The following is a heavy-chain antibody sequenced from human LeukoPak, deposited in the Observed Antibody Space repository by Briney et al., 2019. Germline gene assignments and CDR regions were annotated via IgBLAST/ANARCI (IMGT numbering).Heavy chain of an antibody. CDR1: GGSFSGYY. V-gene: IGHV4-34*01. J-gene: IGHJ4*02. CDR2: INHSGST. D-gene: IGHD2-15*01. Sequence: SETLSLTCAVYGGSFSGYYWSWIRQPPGKGLEWIGEINHSGSTNYNPSLNSRVTISVDTSKNQFSLKLSSVTAADTAVYYCARVMPEGYRNYFDYWGQGTLVTVSS. CDR3: ARVMPEGYRNYFDY.